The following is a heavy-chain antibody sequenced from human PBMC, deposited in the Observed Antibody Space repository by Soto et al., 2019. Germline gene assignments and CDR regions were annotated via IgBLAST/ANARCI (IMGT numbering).Heavy chain of an antibody. CDR2: INTGTGNT. CDR3: TSANNGLGDY. CDR1: GYIFTSYP. J-gene: IGHJ4*02. D-gene: IGHD1-1*01. V-gene: IGHV1-3*04. Sequence: ASVKVSCKASGYIFTSYPMHWVRQAPGHSLEWMGWINTGTGNTKYSQNFQGRVSTSRDTSAYTAYMELSSLRSEDTAVYYCTSANNGLGDYWGQGTLVTVSS.